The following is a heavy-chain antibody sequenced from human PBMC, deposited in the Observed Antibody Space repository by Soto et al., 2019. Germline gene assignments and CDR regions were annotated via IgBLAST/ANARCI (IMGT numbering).Heavy chain of an antibody. CDR2: INHSGST. CDR1: GGSFSGYY. V-gene: IGHV4-34*01. J-gene: IGHJ5*02. D-gene: IGHD6-13*01. CDR3: ARAEYSSSWYDD. Sequence: XQTLSLTCAVYGGSFSGYYWSWIRQPPGKGLEWIGEINHSGSTNYNPSLKSRVTISVDTSKNQFSLKLSSVTAADTAVYYCARAEYSSSWYDDWGQGTLVTVSS.